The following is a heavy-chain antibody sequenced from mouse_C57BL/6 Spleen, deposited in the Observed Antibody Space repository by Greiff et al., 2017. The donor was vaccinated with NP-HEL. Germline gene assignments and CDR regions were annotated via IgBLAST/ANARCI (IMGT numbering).Heavy chain of an antibody. CDR3: ARNWEGHYFDY. CDR2: INPSTGGT. CDR1: GYSFTGYY. D-gene: IGHD4-1*01. Sequence: EVQLVESGPELVKPGASVKISCKASGYSFTGYYMNWVKQSPEKSLEWIGEINPSTGGTTYNQKFKAKATLTVDKSSSTAYMQLKSLTSEDSAVYYCARNWEGHYFDYWGQGTTLTVSS. J-gene: IGHJ2*01. V-gene: IGHV1-42*01.